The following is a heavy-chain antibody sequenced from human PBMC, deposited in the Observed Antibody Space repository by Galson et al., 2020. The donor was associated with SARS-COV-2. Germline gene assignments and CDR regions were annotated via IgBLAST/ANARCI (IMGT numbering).Heavy chain of an antibody. J-gene: IGHJ6*03. Sequence: SATLSLTCAVYGGSFSSYYWSWIRQPPGKGLEWIGEINHSGSTNYNPYLKSRVTISVDTSKNQFSLKLSSVTAADTAVYYCARGGRVLAWLLSKHDYYYMDVWGKGTTVTVSS. D-gene: IGHD3-3*01. CDR2: INHSGST. CDR3: ARGGRVLAWLLSKHDYYYMDV. V-gene: IGHV4-34*01. CDR1: GGSFSSYY.